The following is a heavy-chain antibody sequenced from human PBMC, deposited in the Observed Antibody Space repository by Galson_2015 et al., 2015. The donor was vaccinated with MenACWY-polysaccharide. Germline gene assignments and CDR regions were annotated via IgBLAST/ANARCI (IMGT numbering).Heavy chain of an antibody. CDR3: AKGLPLPQYYDNRGYLGPRRSSSFDY. Sequence: SLRLSCAASGFTFSSYDMNWVRQAPGKGLEWVSSISASGGSPYYADSVKGRFIISRDNSKNTLSLRMNSLRAEDTALYYCAKGLPLPQYYDNRGYLGPRRSSSFDYWGQGTLVTVSS. CDR2: ISASGGSP. J-gene: IGHJ4*02. D-gene: IGHD3-22*01. V-gene: IGHV3-23*01. CDR1: GFTFSSYD.